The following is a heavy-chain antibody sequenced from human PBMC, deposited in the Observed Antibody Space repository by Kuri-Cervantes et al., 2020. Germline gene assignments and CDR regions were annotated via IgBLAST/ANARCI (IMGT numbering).Heavy chain of an antibody. CDR2: ISYDGSNK. V-gene: IGHV3-30*18. CDR1: GFTFSSYG. CDR3: AKVSTAGY. J-gene: IGHJ4*02. Sequence: GESLKISCAASGFTFSSYGMHWVRQAPGKGLEWVAVISYDGSNKYYADSVKGRFTISRDNSKNTLYLQMNSLGAEDTAVYYCAKVSTAGYWGQGTLVTVSS.